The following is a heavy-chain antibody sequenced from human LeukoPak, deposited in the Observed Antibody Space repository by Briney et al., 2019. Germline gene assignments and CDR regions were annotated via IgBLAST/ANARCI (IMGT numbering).Heavy chain of an antibody. Sequence: SETLSLTCTVSGGSXXXYYWSWIRQPPGXXXXXXXXXXYXGXXXXXXXXXXXXTISXDTSKNQFSLKLSSVTAADTAVYYCARVPSQHWFDPWGQGTLVTVSS. CDR3: ARVPSQHWFDP. D-gene: IGHD2-2*01. V-gene: IGHV4-59*01. J-gene: IGHJ5*02. CDR1: GGSXXXYY. CDR2: XXYXGXX.